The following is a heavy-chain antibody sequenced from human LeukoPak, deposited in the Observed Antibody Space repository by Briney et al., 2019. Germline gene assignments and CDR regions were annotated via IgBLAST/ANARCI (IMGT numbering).Heavy chain of an antibody. J-gene: IGHJ3*02. CDR3: ARGGITMIVVVHDAFDI. V-gene: IGHV1-2*02. D-gene: IGHD3-22*01. Sequence: ASVKVSCKASGYTFSSYLISWVRQVPGQGLEWMGWINPNSGGTNYAQKFQGRVTMTRDTSISTAYMELSRLRSDDTAVYYCARGGITMIVVVHDAFDIWGQGTMVTVSS. CDR1: GYTFSSYL. CDR2: INPNSGGT.